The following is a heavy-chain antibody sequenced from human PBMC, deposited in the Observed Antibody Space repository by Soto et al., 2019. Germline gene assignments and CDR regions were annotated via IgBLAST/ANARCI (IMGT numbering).Heavy chain of an antibody. J-gene: IGHJ6*02. CDR1: GGSVSSGSHY. CDR3: ARDSSITYYYGMDV. V-gene: IGHV4-61*01. D-gene: IGHD3-16*01. Sequence: SETLSLTCTVSGGSVSSGSHYWTWIRQPPGKGLEWIGCIYYTGSTNYNPSLKSRVSISVDTSENQFSLKLSSVTAADTAIYYCARDSSITYYYGMDVWGQGTTVTVSS. CDR2: IYYTGST.